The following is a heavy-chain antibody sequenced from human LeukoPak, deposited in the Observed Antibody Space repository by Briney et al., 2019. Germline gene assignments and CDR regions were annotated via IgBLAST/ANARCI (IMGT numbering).Heavy chain of an antibody. D-gene: IGHD3-10*01. CDR2: ISGSGGST. Sequence: LRTSDAGTGFAFSSNVISCVRHTPGKGLEWVSAISGSGGSTYYADSVRGRFTISRDNSKNTLYLQMNSLRAEDTAVYYCAKTSISGGYFDYWGQGTLVTVSS. J-gene: IGHJ4*02. V-gene: IGHV3-23*01. CDR3: AKTSISGGYFDY. CDR1: GFAFSSNV.